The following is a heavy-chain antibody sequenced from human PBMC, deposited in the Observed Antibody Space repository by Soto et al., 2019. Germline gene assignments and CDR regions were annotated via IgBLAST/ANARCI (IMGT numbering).Heavy chain of an antibody. Sequence: VKVSCKASGGTFSSYAISWVRQAPGQGLEWMGGIIPIFGTANYAQKFQGRVTITADKSTSTAYMELSSLRSEDTAVYYCARGGYCSSTSCLHPYNWFDPWGQGTLVTVSS. CDR2: IIPIFGTA. V-gene: IGHV1-69*13. CDR1: GGTFSSYA. CDR3: ARGGYCSSTSCLHPYNWFDP. J-gene: IGHJ5*02. D-gene: IGHD2-2*01.